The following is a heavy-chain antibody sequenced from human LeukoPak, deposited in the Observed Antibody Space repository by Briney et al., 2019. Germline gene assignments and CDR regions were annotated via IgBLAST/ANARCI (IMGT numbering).Heavy chain of an antibody. Sequence: SETLSLTCAVSGGSISSSNWWSWVRQPPGKGLEWIGEIYHSGSTYYNPSLKSRVTISVDTSKNQFSLKLSSVTAADTAVYYCARGPDDILTGPGYWGQGTLVTVSS. CDR1: GGSISSSNW. J-gene: IGHJ4*02. CDR3: ARGPDDILTGPGY. D-gene: IGHD3-9*01. V-gene: IGHV4-4*02. CDR2: IYHSGST.